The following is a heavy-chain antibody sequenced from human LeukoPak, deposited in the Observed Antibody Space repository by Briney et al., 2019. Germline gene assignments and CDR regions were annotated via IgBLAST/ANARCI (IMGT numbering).Heavy chain of an antibody. Sequence: ASVKVSCKASGYTLTGYYMHWVRQAPGQGLECLGWINTNTGNPTYAQGFTGRFVFSLDTSVSTAYLQISSLKAEDTGVYYCAREVAPGGFDYWGQGTLVIVSS. CDR3: AREVAPGGFDY. CDR2: INTNTGNP. D-gene: IGHD4-23*01. J-gene: IGHJ4*02. V-gene: IGHV7-4-1*02. CDR1: GYTLTGYY.